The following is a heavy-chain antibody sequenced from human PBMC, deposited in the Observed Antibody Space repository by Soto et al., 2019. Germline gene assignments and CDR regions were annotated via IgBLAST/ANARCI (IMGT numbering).Heavy chain of an antibody. CDR3: ARGQVVAAQH. J-gene: IGHJ4*02. CDR2: IKSDGSST. CDR1: GFTFSSYW. Sequence: HPGGSLRLSCAASGFTFSSYWMHWVRQAPGKGLVWVSRIKSDGSSTNYADSAKGRFTISRDNAKNTLYLQMNSLRAEDTAVYYCARGQVVAAQHWGQGTLVTVSS. V-gene: IGHV3-74*01. D-gene: IGHD2-15*01.